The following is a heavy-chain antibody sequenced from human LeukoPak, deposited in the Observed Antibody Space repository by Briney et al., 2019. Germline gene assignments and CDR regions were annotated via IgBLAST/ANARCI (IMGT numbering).Heavy chain of an antibody. CDR2: IYYSGST. CDR3: ARLLLWFGEKTFDI. Sequence: GSLRLSCAASGFTFSSYWMHWIRQPPGKGLEWIGYIYYSGSTNYNPSLKSRVTISVDTSKNQFSLKLSSVTAADTAVYYCARLLLWFGEKTFDIWGQGTMVTVSS. V-gene: IGHV4-59*08. J-gene: IGHJ3*02. D-gene: IGHD3-10*01. CDR1: GFTFSSYW.